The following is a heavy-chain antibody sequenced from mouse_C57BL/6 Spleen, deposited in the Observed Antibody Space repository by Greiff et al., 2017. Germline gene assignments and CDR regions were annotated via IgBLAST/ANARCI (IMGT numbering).Heavy chain of an antibody. V-gene: IGHV1-26*01. J-gene: IGHJ4*01. CDR1: GYTFTDYY. Sequence: VQLQQSGPELVKPGASVKISCKASGYTFTDYYMNWVKQSHGKSLEWIGAINPNNGGTSYNQKFKGKATLTVDKSSSTAHMELRSLTSEDSAVYYCARLLRPLYAMDYWGQGTSVTVSS. D-gene: IGHD1-2*01. CDR3: ARLLRPLYAMDY. CDR2: INPNNGGT.